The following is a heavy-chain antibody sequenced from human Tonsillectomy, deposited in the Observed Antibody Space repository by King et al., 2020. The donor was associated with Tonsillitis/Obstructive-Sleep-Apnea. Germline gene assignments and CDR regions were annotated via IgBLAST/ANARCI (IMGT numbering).Heavy chain of an antibody. CDR3: ASAAVTKPFDY. Sequence: VQLVESGGGLVKAGGSLRLSCAASGFSFSDYYMSWIRQAPGKGLEWVSYISSSSSYPNSADSVKGRFTISSDNAKNSLYLQMNSLRADDTAVYYCASAAVTKPFDYWGQGTLVTVSS. CDR1: GFSFSDYY. J-gene: IGHJ4*02. CDR2: ISSSSSYP. V-gene: IGHV3-11*05. D-gene: IGHD4-17*01.